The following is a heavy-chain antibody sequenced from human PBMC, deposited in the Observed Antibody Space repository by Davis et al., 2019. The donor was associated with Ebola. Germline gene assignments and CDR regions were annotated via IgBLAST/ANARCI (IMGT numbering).Heavy chain of an antibody. CDR3: ASDDFGDVGPNY. CDR1: GGSFNSYH. V-gene: IGHV4-34*12. D-gene: IGHD4-17*01. Sequence: MPGGSLRLSCGVSGGSFNSYHWSWIRQLPGKGLEWIGEIVHSGDTNYNPSLESRVTISVDTSKNQFSLKLSSVTAADTAVYYCASDDFGDVGPNYWGQGTLVTVSS. J-gene: IGHJ4*02. CDR2: IVHSGDT.